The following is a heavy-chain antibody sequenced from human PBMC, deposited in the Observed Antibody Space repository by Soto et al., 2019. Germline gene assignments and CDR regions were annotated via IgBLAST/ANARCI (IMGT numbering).Heavy chain of an antibody. V-gene: IGHV3-33*01. CDR3: AREGSPMIVVVANWFDP. D-gene: IGHD3-22*01. CDR1: GFTFSSYG. J-gene: IGHJ5*02. CDR2: IWYDGSNK. Sequence: QVQLVESGGGVVQPGRSLRLSCAASGFTFSSYGMHWVRQAPGKGLEWVAVIWYDGSNKYYADSVKGRFTISRDNSKNTLYLQMNSLRAEDTAVYYCAREGSPMIVVVANWFDPWGQGTLVTVSS.